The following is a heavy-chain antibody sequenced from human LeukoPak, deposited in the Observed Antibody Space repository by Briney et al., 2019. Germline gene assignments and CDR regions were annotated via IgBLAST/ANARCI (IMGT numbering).Heavy chain of an antibody. CDR2: INHSGST. V-gene: IGHV4-34*01. CDR3: ARANSGSYFDFDY. CDR1: GGSFSGYY. D-gene: IGHD1-26*01. Sequence: SETLSLTCAVYGGSFSGYYWSWIRQPPGKGLEWIGEINHSGSTNYNPSLKSRVTMSVDTSKNQFSLKLSSVTAADTAVYYCARANSGSYFDFDYWGQGTLVTVSS. J-gene: IGHJ4*02.